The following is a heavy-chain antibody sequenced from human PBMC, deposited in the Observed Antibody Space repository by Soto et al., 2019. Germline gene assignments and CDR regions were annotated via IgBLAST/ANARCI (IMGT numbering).Heavy chain of an antibody. Sequence: GGSLRLSCAASGFTFSRYWMHWVRQAPGKGLVWVSRISSYGSETHYADSVKGRFTISRDNAKNTLYLQMKSLRADDTTVYYCASNYAYAEGYYWYGIDVWGQGTTVTVSS. CDR3: ASNYAYAEGYYWYGIDV. D-gene: IGHD3-16*01. CDR1: GFTFSRYW. V-gene: IGHV3-74*01. J-gene: IGHJ6*02. CDR2: ISSYGSET.